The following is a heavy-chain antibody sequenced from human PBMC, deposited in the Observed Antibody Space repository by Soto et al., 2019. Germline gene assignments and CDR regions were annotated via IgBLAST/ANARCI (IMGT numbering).Heavy chain of an antibody. CDR3: ARDKNYDYSTFDY. V-gene: IGHV3-11*01. D-gene: IGHD3-22*01. CDR2: ISRTGSLT. J-gene: IGHJ4*02. Sequence: QVQLVESGGGLVKPGGSLRLSCAASGFSFSDYYMSWIRQAPGKGLEWISYISRTGSLTYYAASVEGRFTISRDNAKNSLYLHMNSLRAEVTALYYCARDKNYDYSTFDYWGQGTLVTVSS. CDR1: GFSFSDYY.